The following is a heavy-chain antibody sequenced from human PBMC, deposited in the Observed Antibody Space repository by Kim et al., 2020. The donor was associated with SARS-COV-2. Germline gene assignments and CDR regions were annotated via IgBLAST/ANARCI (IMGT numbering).Heavy chain of an antibody. CDR3: ASLRG. V-gene: IGHV3-66*01. D-gene: IGHD3-3*01. Sequence: IYGGGSTYYADSVKGRFTISRDNAKNTRYLQMNSLGAEDTAVYYCASLRGWGQGTLVTVSS. CDR2: IYGGGST. J-gene: IGHJ4*02.